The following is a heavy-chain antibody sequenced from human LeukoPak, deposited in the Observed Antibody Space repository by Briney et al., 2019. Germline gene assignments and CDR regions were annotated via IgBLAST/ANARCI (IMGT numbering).Heavy chain of an antibody. CDR2: INHSGST. V-gene: IGHV4-34*01. J-gene: IGHJ3*02. CDR1: GGSFSGYY. Sequence: SETLSLTCAVYGGSFSGYYWSWIRQPPGKGLEWIGEINHSGSTNYNPSLKSRVTISVDTSKNQFSLKLSSVTAADTAVYYCARDPDYYDSSGYYQPYDAFDIWGQGTMATVSS. D-gene: IGHD3-22*01. CDR3: ARDPDYYDSSGYYQPYDAFDI.